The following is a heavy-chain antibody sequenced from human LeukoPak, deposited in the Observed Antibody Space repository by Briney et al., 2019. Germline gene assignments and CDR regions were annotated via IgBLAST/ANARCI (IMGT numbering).Heavy chain of an antibody. J-gene: IGHJ3*02. Sequence: GGSLRRSCAASGVTFGNYGMSWVRQAPGKGLEWVSGINWNGGSTGYADSVKGRFTISRDNAKNSLYLQMSSLRAEETALYYCARIDYRKAFDIWGQGTMVTVSS. CDR1: GVTFGNYG. CDR2: INWNGGST. V-gene: IGHV3-20*04. D-gene: IGHD3-16*02. CDR3: ARIDYRKAFDI.